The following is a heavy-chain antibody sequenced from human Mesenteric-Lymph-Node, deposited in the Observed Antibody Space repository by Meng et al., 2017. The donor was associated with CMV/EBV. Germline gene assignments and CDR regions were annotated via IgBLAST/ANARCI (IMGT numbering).Heavy chain of an antibody. D-gene: IGHD3-10*01. CDR1: GGSISSSWHY. V-gene: IGHV4-39*06. CDR3: ARDTLTYSYGPGWIDP. CDR2: IFYSGSA. J-gene: IGHJ5*02. Sequence: RRQLQESGPRLVKPSETLSLKCTVSGGSISSSWHYWGWIRQPPGKGLEWIGSIFYSGSAHYNPALESRVTISIDKSKNEFFLNLGSVTAADTAMYFCARDTLTYSYGPGWIDPWGQGTLVTVSS.